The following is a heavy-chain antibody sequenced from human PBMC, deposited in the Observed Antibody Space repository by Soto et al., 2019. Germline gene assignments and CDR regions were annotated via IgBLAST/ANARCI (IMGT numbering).Heavy chain of an antibody. CDR2: INHSGST. CDR1: GGSFSGYY. D-gene: IGHD3-10*01. V-gene: IGHV4-34*01. J-gene: IGHJ4*02. CDR3: ARVIGSGSHLAS. Sequence: SETLSLTCAVYGGSFSGYYWSWIRQPPGKGLEWIGEINHSGSTNYNPSLKSRVTISVDTSKNQFSLKLSSVTAADTAVYYCARVIGSGSHLASWGQGTLVTVSS.